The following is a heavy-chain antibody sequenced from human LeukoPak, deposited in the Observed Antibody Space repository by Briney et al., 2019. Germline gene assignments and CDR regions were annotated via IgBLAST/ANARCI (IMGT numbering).Heavy chain of an antibody. CDR3: AREAAYNFWSGYYQTTYYMDV. Sequence: SETLSLTCAVYGGSFSGYSRSWIRQPPGKGLEWIGEINRSGSSNYTPSLKSRVTVSVDTSKNQFPLNLSSVTAADTAVYYCAREAAYNFWSGYYQTTYYMDVWGTGTTVTVSS. CDR1: GGSFSGYS. J-gene: IGHJ6*03. D-gene: IGHD3-3*01. CDR2: INRSGSS. V-gene: IGHV4-34*01.